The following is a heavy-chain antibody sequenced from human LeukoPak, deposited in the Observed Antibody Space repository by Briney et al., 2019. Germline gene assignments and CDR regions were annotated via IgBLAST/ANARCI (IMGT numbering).Heavy chain of an antibody. CDR2: IRYDGSNK. J-gene: IGHJ6*03. CDR3: ARGPRAVVPAARGYYYYYMDV. CDR1: GFTFSSYG. D-gene: IGHD2-2*01. Sequence: GGSLRLSCAASGFTFSSYGMRWVRQAPGKGLEWVAFIRYDGSNKYYADSVKGRFTISRDNSKNTLYLQMNSLRAEDTAVYYCARGPRAVVPAARGYYYYYMDVWGKGTTVTVSS. V-gene: IGHV3-30*02.